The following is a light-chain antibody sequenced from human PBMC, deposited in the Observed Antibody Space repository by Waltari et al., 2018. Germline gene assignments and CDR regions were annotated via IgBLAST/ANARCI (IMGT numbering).Light chain of an antibody. J-gene: IGLJ3*02. CDR2: DDS. CDR1: NTGSKS. Sequence: SYVLTQPPSVSVAPGKTARITCGGDNTGSKSVHWYQRKPGQAPVLVIYDDSDRPSGIPERFSGSNSGNTATLTISRVEAGDEADYSCQVWDGSSDHRVFGGGTKVTVL. V-gene: IGLV3-21*04. CDR3: QVWDGSSDHRV.